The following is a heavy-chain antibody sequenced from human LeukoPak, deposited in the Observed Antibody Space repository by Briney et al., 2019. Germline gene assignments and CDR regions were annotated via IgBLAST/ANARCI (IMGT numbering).Heavy chain of an antibody. Sequence: ASVKVSCKASGYTFTSYYMHWVRQAPGQGLEWMGIINPSGGSTSYAQKFQGRVTMTRDTSTSTVYTELSSLRSEDTAVYYCAREWVEETAYYYYGMDVWGQGTTVTVSS. CDR1: GYTFTSYY. D-gene: IGHD1-14*01. CDR2: INPSGGST. J-gene: IGHJ6*02. V-gene: IGHV1-46*01. CDR3: AREWVEETAYYYYGMDV.